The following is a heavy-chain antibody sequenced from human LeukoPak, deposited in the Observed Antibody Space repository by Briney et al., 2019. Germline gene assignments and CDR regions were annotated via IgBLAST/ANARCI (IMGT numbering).Heavy chain of an antibody. Sequence: ASVKVSCKASGYTFTGYYMHWVRQAPGQGLEWMGWINPNSGGTNYAQKFQGRVTMTGDTSISTAYMELSRLRSDDTAVYYCAKAGEQLGALYFDYWGQGTLVTVSS. CDR3: AKAGEQLGALYFDY. CDR2: INPNSGGT. D-gene: IGHD6-13*01. CDR1: GYTFTGYY. V-gene: IGHV1-2*02. J-gene: IGHJ4*02.